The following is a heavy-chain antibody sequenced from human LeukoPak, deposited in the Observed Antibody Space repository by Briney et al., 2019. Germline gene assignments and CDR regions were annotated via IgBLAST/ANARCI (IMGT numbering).Heavy chain of an antibody. D-gene: IGHD3-22*01. CDR3: ARDSSYYYDSSGPAFDI. J-gene: IGHJ3*02. CDR2: IYSGGSA. Sequence: GGSLRLSCAASGFTVSSNYMSWVRQAPGKGLEWVSVIYSGGSAYYADSVKGRFTISRDNSKNTLYLQMNSLRAEDTAVYYCARDSSYYYDSSGPAFDIWGQGTMVTVSS. V-gene: IGHV3-66*01. CDR1: GFTVSSNY.